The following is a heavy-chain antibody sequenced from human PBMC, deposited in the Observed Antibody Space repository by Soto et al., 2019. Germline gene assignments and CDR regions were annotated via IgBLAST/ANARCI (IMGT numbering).Heavy chain of an antibody. CDR1: GDSIRNFY. V-gene: IGHV4-4*07. Sequence: QVQLQESGPGLVKPSETLSLTCTVSGDSIRNFYWSWIRQPAGKGLEWIGRIYSSGSTDYNASLTSRVSMSVDRSNNQFVLRLTSVTAEDTAVYYCVRDCSGGGCYSDYGMDVWGQGTTVTVSS. J-gene: IGHJ6*02. D-gene: IGHD2-15*01. CDR3: VRDCSGGGCYSDYGMDV. CDR2: IYSSGST.